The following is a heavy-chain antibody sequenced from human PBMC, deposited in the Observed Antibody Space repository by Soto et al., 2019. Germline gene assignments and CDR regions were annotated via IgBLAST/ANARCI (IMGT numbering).Heavy chain of an antibody. CDR1: GGTFSSYA. CDR3: ARDRLYSYGGEFDY. CDR2: IIPIFGTA. D-gene: IGHD5-18*01. Sequence: VKVSCKASGGTFSSYAISWVRQAPGQGLEWMGGIIPIFGTANYAQKFQGRVTITADESTSTAYMELSSLRSEDTAVYYCARDRLYSYGGEFDYWGQGTLVTVSS. J-gene: IGHJ4*02. V-gene: IGHV1-69*01.